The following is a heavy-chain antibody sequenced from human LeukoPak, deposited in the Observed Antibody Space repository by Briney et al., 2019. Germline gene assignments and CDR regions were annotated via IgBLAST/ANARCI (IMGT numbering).Heavy chain of an antibody. Sequence: GGSLRLSCAASGFIFSSYGMHWVRQAPGKGLEWVAFIRYDGSNKYYADSVKGRFTISRDNSKNTLYLQMNSLRAEDTAVYYCAKDLHVDTASYDYWGQGTLVTVSS. CDR2: IRYDGSNK. V-gene: IGHV3-30*02. CDR3: AKDLHVDTASYDY. CDR1: GFIFSSYG. J-gene: IGHJ4*02. D-gene: IGHD5-18*01.